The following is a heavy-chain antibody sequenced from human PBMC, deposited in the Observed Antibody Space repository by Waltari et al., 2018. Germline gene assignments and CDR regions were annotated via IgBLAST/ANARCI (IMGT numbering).Heavy chain of an antibody. Sequence: QVQLQQWGAGLLKPSETLSLTCAVYGGSFSGYYWSWIRQPPGKGLEWIGEINHSGSTNYNPSLKSRVTISVDTSKNQFSLKLSSVTAADTAVYYCARALIGGDYASDYFDYWGQGTLVTVSS. J-gene: IGHJ4*02. CDR1: GGSFSGYY. CDR3: ARALIGGDYASDYFDY. CDR2: INHSGST. D-gene: IGHD4-17*01. V-gene: IGHV4-34*01.